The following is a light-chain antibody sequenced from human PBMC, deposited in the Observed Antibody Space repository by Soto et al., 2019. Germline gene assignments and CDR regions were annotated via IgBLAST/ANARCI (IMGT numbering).Light chain of an antibody. CDR2: DVS. CDR3: SSYTSSNSYV. J-gene: IGLJ1*01. Sequence: HCVLTEPGCVCVSLGQLIAISYTGSSSDVGGYKYVSWYQQHPGKAPKLMIYDVSNRPSGVSDRFSGSKSGNTASLTISGLQSEDEADYYCSSYTSSNSYVFGTGTKVTVL. V-gene: IGLV2-14*03. CDR1: SSDVGGYKY.